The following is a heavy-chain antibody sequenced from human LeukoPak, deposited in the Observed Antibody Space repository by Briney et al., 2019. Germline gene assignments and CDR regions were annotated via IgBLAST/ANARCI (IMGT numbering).Heavy chain of an antibody. CDR2: IYYSGST. V-gene: IGHV4-30-4*01. CDR1: GGSINSGDYY. J-gene: IGHJ4*02. CDR3: ATIDFRSGYYYFDY. Sequence: SETLSLTCTVSGGSINSGDYYWSWIRQPPGKGLEWIGYIYYSGSTYYNPSLKSRVTISVDTSKNQFSLKLSSVTAADTAVYYCATIDFRSGYYYFDYWGQGTLVTVSS. D-gene: IGHD3-3*01.